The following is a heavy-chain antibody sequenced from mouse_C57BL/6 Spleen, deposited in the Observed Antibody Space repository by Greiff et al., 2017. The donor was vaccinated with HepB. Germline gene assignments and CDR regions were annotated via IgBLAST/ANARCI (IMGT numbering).Heavy chain of an antibody. D-gene: IGHD1-1*01. CDR2: IYPGSGST. CDR1: GYTFTSYW. J-gene: IGHJ3*01. Sequence: QVQLQQPGAELVKPGASVKMSCKASGYTFTSYWITWVKQRPGQGLEWIGDIYPGSGSTNYNEKFKSKATLTVDTSSSTAYMQLSSLTTEDSAVYYCARQNYYGGSYVGWCAYWGQGTLVTVSA. V-gene: IGHV1-55*01. CDR3: ARQNYYGGSYVGWCAY.